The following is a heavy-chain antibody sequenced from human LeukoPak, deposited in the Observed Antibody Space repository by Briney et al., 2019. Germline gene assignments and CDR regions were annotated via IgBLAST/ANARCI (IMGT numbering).Heavy chain of an antibody. CDR2: INHSGST. Sequence: PSETLSLTCAVYGGSFSGYYWGWIRQPPGKGLEWIGEINHSGSTNYNPSLKSRVTISVDTSKNQFSLKLSSVTAADTAVYYCASRGSHYWFDPWGQGTLVTVSS. J-gene: IGHJ5*02. V-gene: IGHV4-34*01. CDR3: ASRGSHYWFDP. D-gene: IGHD1-26*01. CDR1: GGSFSGYY.